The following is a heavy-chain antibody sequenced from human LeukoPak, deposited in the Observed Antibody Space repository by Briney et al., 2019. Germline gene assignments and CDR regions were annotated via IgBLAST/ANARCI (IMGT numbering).Heavy chain of an antibody. V-gene: IGHV3-73*01. Sequence: GGSLKLSCAASGFTFSGSAMHWVSQASGKGLEWVGRIRSKANSYATAYAASVKGRFTISRDDSKNTAYLQMNSLKTEDTAVYYCTRRGYCSSTSCYTAGRDYYYYMDVWGKGTTVTVSS. J-gene: IGHJ6*03. CDR3: TRRGYCSSTSCYTAGRDYYYYMDV. D-gene: IGHD2-2*02. CDR2: IRSKANSYAT. CDR1: GFTFSGSA.